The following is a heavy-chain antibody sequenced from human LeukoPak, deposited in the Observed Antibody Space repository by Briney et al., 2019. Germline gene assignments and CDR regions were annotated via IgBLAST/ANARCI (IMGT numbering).Heavy chain of an antibody. D-gene: IGHD6-19*01. CDR1: GYSFTSYW. Sequence: TGESLKISCKGSGYSFTSYWIGWVRQMPREGLEWMGIIYPGDSDTRYSPSFQGQVTISADKSISTAYLQWSSLKASDTAMYYCAREAVAEAFDIWGQGTMVTVSS. V-gene: IGHV5-51*01. CDR2: IYPGDSDT. CDR3: AREAVAEAFDI. J-gene: IGHJ3*02.